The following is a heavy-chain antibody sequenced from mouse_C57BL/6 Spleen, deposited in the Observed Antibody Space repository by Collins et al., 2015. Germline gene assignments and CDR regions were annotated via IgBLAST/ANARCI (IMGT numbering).Heavy chain of an antibody. V-gene: IGHV2-6-2*01. CDR1: GFSLTSYG. J-gene: IGHJ2*01. D-gene: IGHD1-1*02. Sequence: QVQLKESGPDLAAPSQSLSITCTVSGFSLTSYGVHWVRQPPGKGLEWLVVIWSDGSTTYNSALKSRLSISKDNSKSQVFLKMNSLQTDDTAMYYCARHEGGNHYFDYWGQGTTLTVSS. CDR2: IWSDGST. CDR3: ARHEGGNHYFDY.